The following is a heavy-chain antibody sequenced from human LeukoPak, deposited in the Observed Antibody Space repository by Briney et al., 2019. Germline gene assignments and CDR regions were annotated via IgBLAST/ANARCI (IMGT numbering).Heavy chain of an antibody. CDR1: GGTFSSYA. CDR2: IIPIFGTA. J-gene: IGHJ5*02. V-gene: IGHV1-69*05. CDR3: ASYTYYYDGSGRRWFDP. D-gene: IGHD3-22*01. Sequence: ASVKVSCKASGGTFSSYAISWVRQAPGQGLEWMGRIIPIFGTANYAQKFQGRVTITTDESTSTAYMELSSLRSEDTAVYYCASYTYYYDGSGRRWFDPWGQGTLVTVSS.